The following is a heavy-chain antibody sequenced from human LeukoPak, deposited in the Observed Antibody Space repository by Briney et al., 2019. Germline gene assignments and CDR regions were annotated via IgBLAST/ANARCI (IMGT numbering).Heavy chain of an antibody. V-gene: IGHV1-58*02. CDR2: IVVDSGNT. CDR1: GFAFTKSA. Sequence: SVKVSCKASGFAFTKSAMQWVRQARGQRLEWIGWIVVDSGNTNYAQKFQERVSITRDKSTSTVYMELSSLRSEDTAVYYCAADRGSSWYWFDPWGQGTLVIVSS. CDR3: AADRGSSWYWFDP. D-gene: IGHD6-13*01. J-gene: IGHJ5*02.